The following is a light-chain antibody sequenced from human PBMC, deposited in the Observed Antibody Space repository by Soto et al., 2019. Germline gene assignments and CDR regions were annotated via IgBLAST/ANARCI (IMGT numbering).Light chain of an antibody. CDR3: QQSGDTPPWT. J-gene: IGKJ1*01. CDR2: AAS. CDR1: QGISNY. Sequence: DIQMTHSPSSLSTSVVDRVTITCRSSQGISNYLAWYQQKPGKVPKLLIYAASTLQSGVPSRFSGSGSGTEFTLTITSLQPEDFATYYCQQSGDTPPWTFGQGTKVDIK. V-gene: IGKV1-27*01.